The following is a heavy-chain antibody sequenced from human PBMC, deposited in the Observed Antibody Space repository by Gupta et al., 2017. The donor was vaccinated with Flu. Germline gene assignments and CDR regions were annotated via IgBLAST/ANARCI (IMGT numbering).Heavy chain of an antibody. CDR3: ASEAVRTYCGTECYTYFDH. CDR1: GDCFSTYA. J-gene: IGHJ4*02. CDR2: IIPSFGKP. Sequence: QVQLLQSGAAVTKPGSSVKFSCNPSGDCFSTYAISWVRQAPGQGLEWMGGIIPSFGKPNYEEKLQGRLTIIVDKSTSTDYMELSSLGTEDTAVYYCASEAVRTYCGTECYTYFDHWGQGTLVTVSS. V-gene: IGHV1-69*06. D-gene: IGHD2-21*01.